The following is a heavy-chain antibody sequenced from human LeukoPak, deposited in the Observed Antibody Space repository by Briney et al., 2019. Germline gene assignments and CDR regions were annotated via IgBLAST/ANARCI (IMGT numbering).Heavy chain of an antibody. CDR2: IYHSGST. CDR3: ARDQRYYDSINSFDY. V-gene: IGHV4-30-2*01. CDR1: GGSISSGGYY. J-gene: IGHJ4*02. D-gene: IGHD3-22*01. Sequence: SETLSLTCTVSGGSISSGGYYWSWIRQPPGKGLEWIGYIYHSGSTYYNPSLKSRVTISVDTSKNQFSLKLSSVTAADTAVYYCARDQRYYDSINSFDYWGQGTLVTVSS.